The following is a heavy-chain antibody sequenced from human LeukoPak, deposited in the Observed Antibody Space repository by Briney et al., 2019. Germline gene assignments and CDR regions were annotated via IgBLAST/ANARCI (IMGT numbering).Heavy chain of an antibody. D-gene: IGHD6-19*01. CDR3: ARGRGSPLYYYYYYMDV. J-gene: IGHJ6*03. Sequence: GASVKVSCKASGYTFTGYYMHWVRQAPGQGLEWMGRINPNSGGTNYAQKFQGRVTMTGDASISTAYMELSRLRSDDTAVYYCARGRGSPLYYYYYYMDVWGKGTTVTVSS. CDR1: GYTFTGYY. CDR2: INPNSGGT. V-gene: IGHV1-2*06.